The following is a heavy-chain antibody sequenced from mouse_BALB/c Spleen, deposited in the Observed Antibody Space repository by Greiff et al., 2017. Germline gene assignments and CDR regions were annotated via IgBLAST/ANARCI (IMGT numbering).Heavy chain of an antibody. V-gene: IGHV5-6-4*01. J-gene: IGHJ3*01. CDR1: GFTFSSYT. Sequence: EVKLVESGGGLVKPGGSLKLSCAASGFTFSSYTMSWVRQTPEKRLEWVATISSGGSYTYYPDSVKGRFTISRDNAKNTLYLQMSSLKSEDTAMYYCTREVITTAPFAYWGQGTLVTVSA. D-gene: IGHD1-2*01. CDR3: TREVITTAPFAY. CDR2: ISSGGSYT.